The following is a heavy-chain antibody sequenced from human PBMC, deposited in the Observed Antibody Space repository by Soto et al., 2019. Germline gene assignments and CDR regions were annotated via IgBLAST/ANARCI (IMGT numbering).Heavy chain of an antibody. Sequence: QVQLVQSGAEVKKPGASVKVSCKASGYPFTSYGISWVRQAPGHGLEWMGRISAHTGNTNYAQKLQGRVTMTTDTSTSTAYMELRSLRSDDTAVYYCARVIKDGGSYWTDCLGQGTLVTASS. D-gene: IGHD1-26*01. CDR1: GYPFTSYG. CDR3: ARVIKDGGSYWTDC. CDR2: ISAHTGNT. J-gene: IGHJ4*02. V-gene: IGHV1-18*01.